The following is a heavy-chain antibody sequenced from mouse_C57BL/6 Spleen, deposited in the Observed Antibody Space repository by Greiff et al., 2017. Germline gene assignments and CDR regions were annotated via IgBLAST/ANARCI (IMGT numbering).Heavy chain of an antibody. J-gene: IGHJ4*01. CDR3: AKGCQLGRDAMDY. CDR1: GFSLTSYG. V-gene: IGHV2-5*01. CDR2: IWSGGST. Sequence: QVQLQQSGPGLVQPSQSLSITCTVSGFSLTSYGVHWVRQSPGKGLEWLGVIWSGGSTDYNAAFMSRLSITQDNSKRQVFFKMNSLQADDTAVYYCAKGCQLGRDAMDYWGQGTSVTVSS. D-gene: IGHD4-1*02.